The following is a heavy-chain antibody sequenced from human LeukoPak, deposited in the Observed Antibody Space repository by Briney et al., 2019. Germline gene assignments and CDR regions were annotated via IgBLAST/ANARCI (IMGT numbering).Heavy chain of an antibody. V-gene: IGHV4-39*07. D-gene: IGHD3-3*01. CDR1: GGSISSSSYY. J-gene: IGHJ5*02. Sequence: PSETLSLTCTVSGGSISSSSYYWGWIRQPPGKGLEWIGSIYYSGSTYYNPSLKSRVTISADTSKNQFSLKLSSVTAADTAVYYCARDWHGRFLEWLSSNWFDPWGQGTLVTVSS. CDR3: ARDWHGRFLEWLSSNWFDP. CDR2: IYYSGST.